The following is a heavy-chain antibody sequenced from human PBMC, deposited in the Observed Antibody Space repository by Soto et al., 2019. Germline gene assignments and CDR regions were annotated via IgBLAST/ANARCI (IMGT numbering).Heavy chain of an antibody. CDR2: ISKDGNNI. D-gene: IGHD6-13*01. CDR1: GFSVSAYA. J-gene: IGHJ4*02. Sequence: GGSLRLSCAASGFSVSAYAMQWVRQAPGKGLDWVAVISKDGNNIQYADSVKGRFTISRDKSKNTLDLQMNSLRAEDTAVYYCAKGYTSSWYEIDYWGLGT. CDR3: AKGYTSSWYEIDY. V-gene: IGHV3-30-3*01.